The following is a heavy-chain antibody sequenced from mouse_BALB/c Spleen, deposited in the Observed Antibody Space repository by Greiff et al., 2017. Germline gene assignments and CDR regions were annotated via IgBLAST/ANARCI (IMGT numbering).Heavy chain of an antibody. CDR1: GYAFSSYW. CDR2: IYPGDGDT. V-gene: IGHV1-80*01. CDR3: ASDYYGSFAY. J-gene: IGHJ3*01. D-gene: IGHD1-1*01. Sequence: VQLQESGAELVRPGSSVKISCKASGYAFSSYWMNWVKQRPGQGLEWIGQIYPGDGDTNYNGKFKGKATLTADKSSSTAYMQLSSLTSEDSAVYFCASDYYGSFAYWGQGTLVTVSA.